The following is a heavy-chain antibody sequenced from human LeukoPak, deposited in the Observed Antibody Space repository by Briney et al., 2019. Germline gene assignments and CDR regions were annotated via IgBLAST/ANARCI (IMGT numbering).Heavy chain of an antibody. V-gene: IGHV4-31*03. CDR3: ARAESGAPRRFDP. D-gene: IGHD2-15*01. CDR2: IYYSGST. CDR1: GGSISSGSYY. J-gene: IGHJ5*02. Sequence: SETLSLTCTVSGGSISSGSYYWSWIRQNPGKGLEWIGYIYYSGSTYYNPSLKSRVTISVDTSKNQFSLKLSSVTAADTAVYYCARAESGAPRRFDPWGQGTLVTVSS.